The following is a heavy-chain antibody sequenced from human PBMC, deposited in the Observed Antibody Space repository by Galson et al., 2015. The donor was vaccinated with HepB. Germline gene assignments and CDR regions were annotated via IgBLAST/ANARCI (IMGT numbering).Heavy chain of an antibody. CDR2: IKQDGSEK. J-gene: IGHJ6*02. CDR1: GFTLTSYW. Sequence: SLRLSCAASGFTLTSYWMNWVRQAPGKGLEWVAIIKQDGSEKYYVGSVKGRFTISRNNAKNSVYLQMNSLRVEDTAVYFCARRRGRIFGVFADYGMDVWGPGATVSVSS. V-gene: IGHV3-7*01. D-gene: IGHD3-3*01. CDR3: ARRRGRIFGVFADYGMDV.